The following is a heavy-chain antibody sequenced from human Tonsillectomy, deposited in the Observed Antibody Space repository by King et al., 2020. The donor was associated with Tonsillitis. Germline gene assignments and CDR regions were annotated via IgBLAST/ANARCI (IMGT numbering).Heavy chain of an antibody. V-gene: IGHV3-21*01. D-gene: IGHD3-9*01. CDR2: ISSSSSCI. J-gene: IGHJ6*02. Sequence: VQLVESGGGLVKPGGSLRLSCAASGFIFSSYSMNWVRQAPGKGLEWVSSISSSSSCIYYADSVKGRFTISRDNAKNSLYLQMNSLRAEDTAVYYCARGDDILTGYYYYGMDVWGQGTTLTVSS. CDR3: ARGDDILTGYYYYGMDV. CDR1: GFIFSSYS.